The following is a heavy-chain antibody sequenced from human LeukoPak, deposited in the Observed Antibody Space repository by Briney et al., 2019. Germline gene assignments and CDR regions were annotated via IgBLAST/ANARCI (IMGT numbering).Heavy chain of an antibody. D-gene: IGHD3-22*01. CDR2: INPNSGGT. CDR3: ARGDYYDSSGYWNFDY. Sequence: SVKVSCKASGGTFSSYAISWVRQAPGQGLEWMGWINPNSGGTNYAQKFQGRVTVTRDTSISTAYMELSRLRSDDTAVYYCARGDYYDSSGYWNFDYWGQGTLVTVSS. CDR1: GGTFSSYA. V-gene: IGHV1-2*02. J-gene: IGHJ4*02.